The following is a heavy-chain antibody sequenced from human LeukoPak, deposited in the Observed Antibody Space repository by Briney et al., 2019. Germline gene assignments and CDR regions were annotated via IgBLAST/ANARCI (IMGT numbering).Heavy chain of an antibody. D-gene: IGHD7-27*01. V-gene: IGHV3-23*01. CDR1: GFTFSSYA. CDR2: ISGSGGST. J-gene: IGHJ4*02. Sequence: PEGSLRLSCAASGFTFSSYAMSWVRQAPGKGLEWVSAISGSGGSTYYADSVKGRFTISRDNSKNTLYLQMNSLRAEDTAVYYCAKADRILTGDAYFDYWGQGTLVTVSS. CDR3: AKADRILTGDAYFDY.